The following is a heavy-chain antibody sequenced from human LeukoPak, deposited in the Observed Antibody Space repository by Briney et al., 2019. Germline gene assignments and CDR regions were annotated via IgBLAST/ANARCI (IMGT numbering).Heavy chain of an antibody. D-gene: IGHD2-15*01. CDR1: GGSITSGSYY. CDR3: ARVSCSGGACPFGSWFDP. Sequence: PSETLSLTCTVSGGSITSGSYYWGWIRQPPGKGREWIGSIYYSGSTYYNPSLKSRVTISVDTSNKLFSLKLSSVTAADTAVYYCARVSCSGGACPFGSWFDPWGQGTLVTVSS. V-gene: IGHV4-39*02. CDR2: IYYSGST. J-gene: IGHJ5*02.